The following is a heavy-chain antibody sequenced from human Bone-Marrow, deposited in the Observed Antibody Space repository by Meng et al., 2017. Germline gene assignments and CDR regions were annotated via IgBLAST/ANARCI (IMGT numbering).Heavy chain of an antibody. CDR2: INPKSGDT. CDR3: ARDEDISAAGKLFGDY. V-gene: IGHV1-2*06. Sequence: QVRGEELAGRVTKPGASVKVSCKASGHTFPAYWLHWVRRAPGQGLEWMGRINPKSGDTHYAQRFQGRVTMTGDTSISTAYIELSGLRSDDTAMYYCARDEDISAAGKLFGDYWGQGTLVTVSS. J-gene: IGHJ4*02. CDR1: GHTFPAYW. D-gene: IGHD6-13*01.